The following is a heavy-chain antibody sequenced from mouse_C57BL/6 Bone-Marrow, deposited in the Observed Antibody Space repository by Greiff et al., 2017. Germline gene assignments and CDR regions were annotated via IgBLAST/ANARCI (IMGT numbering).Heavy chain of an antibody. J-gene: IGHJ2*01. D-gene: IGHD1-1*01. CDR2: IYPRSGNT. Sequence: VHLVESGAELVRPGASVKLSCKASGYTFTSYGISWVKQRPGQGLEWIGEIYPRSGNTYYNEKFKGKATLTADKSSSTAYMELRSLTSEDSAVYFCSSYDYWGQGTTLTVSS. CDR3: SSYDY. CDR1: GYTFTSYG. V-gene: IGHV1-81*01.